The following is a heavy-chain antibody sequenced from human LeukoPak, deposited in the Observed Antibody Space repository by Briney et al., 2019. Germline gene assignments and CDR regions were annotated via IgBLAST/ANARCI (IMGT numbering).Heavy chain of an antibody. J-gene: IGHJ4*02. Sequence: SETLSLSCSVSGASISLYYWGWIRQPAGKGLEWIGRIYIGGGAYYNPSLRSRVTMSVDTSKNQFSLKLTSVTAADTAVYYCARSYFGSGTFNGFDYWGQGTLVTVSS. D-gene: IGHD3-10*01. CDR1: GASISLYY. V-gene: IGHV4-4*07. CDR3: ARSYFGSGTFNGFDY. CDR2: IYIGGGA.